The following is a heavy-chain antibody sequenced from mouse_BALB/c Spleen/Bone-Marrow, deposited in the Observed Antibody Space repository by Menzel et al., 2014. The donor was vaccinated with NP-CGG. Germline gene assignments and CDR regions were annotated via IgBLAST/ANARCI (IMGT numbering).Heavy chain of an antibody. V-gene: IGHV3-2*02. Sequence: EVQLQESGPGLVKPSQSLSLTCTVTGYSITSDYAWNWIRQFPGNKLEWMGYISYSGFTSYNPSLKSRISITRDTSKNQFFLQLNSVTTEDTATYYCSRDYRYDTRFSYWGQGTLVTVSA. D-gene: IGHD2-14*01. CDR1: GYSITSDYA. CDR2: ISYSGFT. CDR3: SRDYRYDTRFSY. J-gene: IGHJ3*01.